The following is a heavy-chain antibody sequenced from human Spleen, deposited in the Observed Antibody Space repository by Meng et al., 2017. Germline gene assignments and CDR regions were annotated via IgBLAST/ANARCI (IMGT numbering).Heavy chain of an antibody. Sequence: SETLSLTCAVYGGSFSGYYWSWIRQPPGKGLEWIGEINHSGSTNYNPSLKSRATISVDTSKNQFSLKLSSVTAADTAVYYCARGPTNYWGQGTLVTVSS. J-gene: IGHJ4*02. CDR2: INHSGST. V-gene: IGHV4-34*01. CDR1: GGSFSGYY. CDR3: ARGPTNY.